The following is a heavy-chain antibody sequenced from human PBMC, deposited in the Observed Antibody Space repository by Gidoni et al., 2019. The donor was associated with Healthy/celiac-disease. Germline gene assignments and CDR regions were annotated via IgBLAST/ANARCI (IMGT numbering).Heavy chain of an antibody. V-gene: IGHV3-53*01. CDR2: IYSGGST. D-gene: IGHD3-3*01. J-gene: IGHJ6*02. CDR1: GFTVSSNY. Sequence: EVQLVESGGGLIQPGGSLRLSCAASGFTVSSNYMSWVRQAPGKGLEWVSVIYSGGSTYYADSVKGRFTISRDNSKNTLYLQMNSLRAEDTAVYYCAREPFLEYPNPSGDYYYYGMDVWGQGTTVTVSS. CDR3: AREPFLEYPNPSGDYYYYGMDV.